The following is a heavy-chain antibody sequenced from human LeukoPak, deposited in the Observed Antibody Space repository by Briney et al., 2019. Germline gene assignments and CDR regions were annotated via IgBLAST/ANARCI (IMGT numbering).Heavy chain of an antibody. J-gene: IGHJ4*02. CDR1: GFTVSGNY. CDR3: ARASDSSWYGFDY. CDR2: IYSGGST. D-gene: IGHD6-13*01. Sequence: GGSLRLSCAASGFTVSGNYMNWVRQAPGKGLEWVSVIYSGGSTYYADSVKGRFTLSRDNSKNTLYLQMNGLRAEDTAVYYCARASDSSWYGFDYWGQGTLVTVSS. V-gene: IGHV3-53*01.